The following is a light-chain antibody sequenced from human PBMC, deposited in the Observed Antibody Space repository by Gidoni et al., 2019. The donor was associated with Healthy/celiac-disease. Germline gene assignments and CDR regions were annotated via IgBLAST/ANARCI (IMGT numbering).Light chain of an antibody. CDR1: QGISSY. CDR2: AAS. CDR3: QQYYSYPPS. V-gene: IGKV1-8*01. Sequence: IRMTQSPSSFSASTGARVTITCRASQGISSYLAWYQQKPGKAPKLLIYAASTLQSGVPSRFSGSGSGTDFTLTISCLQSEDFATYYCQQYYSYPPSFGQGTQLEIK. J-gene: IGKJ2*03.